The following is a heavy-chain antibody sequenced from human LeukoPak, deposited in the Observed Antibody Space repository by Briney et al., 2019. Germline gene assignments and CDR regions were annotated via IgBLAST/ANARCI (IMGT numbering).Heavy chain of an antibody. CDR3: ALQGQQLGWFDP. J-gene: IGHJ5*02. CDR2: ISGSGGST. V-gene: IGHV3-23*01. Sequence: GGSLRLSCAASGFTFSSYAMSWVRQAPGKGLEWVSAISGSGGSTYYADSVKGRFTISRDNSKNTLYLQMNSLRAEDTAVHYCALQGQQLGWFDPWGQGTLVTVSS. D-gene: IGHD6-13*01. CDR1: GFTFSSYA.